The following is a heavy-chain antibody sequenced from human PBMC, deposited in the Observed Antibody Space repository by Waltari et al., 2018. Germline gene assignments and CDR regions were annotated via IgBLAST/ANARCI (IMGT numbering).Heavy chain of an antibody. Sequence: QVQLQESGPGLVKPSETLSLTCTVSGGSISSHYWSWIRQPPGKGLEWIGYIYYRGSTNYNPSHKSRVTISVDTSKNQFSLKLSSVTAADTAVYYCARDIPPPSYGDYVDIWGQGTMVTVSS. V-gene: IGHV4-59*11. D-gene: IGHD4-17*01. CDR2: IYYRGST. CDR3: ARDIPPPSYGDYVDI. J-gene: IGHJ3*02. CDR1: GGSISSHY.